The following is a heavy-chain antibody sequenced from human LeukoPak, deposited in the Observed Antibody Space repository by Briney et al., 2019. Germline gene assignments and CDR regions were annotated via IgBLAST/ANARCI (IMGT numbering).Heavy chain of an antibody. CDR3: ARDTGDSGSYSWGYYFEF. V-gene: IGHV1-46*01. J-gene: IGHJ4*02. CDR1: GYTFTTHY. Sequence: ASVKVSCKASGYTFTTHYIHWVRQAPGQGLEWMGIINPSAASTTYAQKFQGRVTMTRDTSTSTVYMELNSLGSEDTAVYYCARDTGDSGSYSWGYYFEFWGQGTLVTVSS. D-gene: IGHD1-26*01. CDR2: INPSAAST.